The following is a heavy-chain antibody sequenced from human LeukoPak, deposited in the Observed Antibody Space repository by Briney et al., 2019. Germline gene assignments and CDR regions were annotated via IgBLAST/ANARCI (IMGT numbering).Heavy chain of an antibody. CDR2: IYSGGST. D-gene: IGHD1-1*01. CDR1: GFTVSSNY. V-gene: IGHV3-66*02. J-gene: IGHJ6*03. Sequence: PGGSLRLSCAASGFTVSSNYMSWVRQAPGKGLEWVSVIYSGGSTYYADSVKGRFTISRDNSKNTLYLQMNSLRAEDTAVYYCARGLSGWNEQYYMDVWGKGTTVTVSS. CDR3: ARGLSGWNEQYYMDV.